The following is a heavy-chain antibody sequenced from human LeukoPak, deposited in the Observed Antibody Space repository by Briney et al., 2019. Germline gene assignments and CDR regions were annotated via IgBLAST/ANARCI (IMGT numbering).Heavy chain of an antibody. D-gene: IGHD3-3*01. CDR3: AKFLSYYDFWSGSVEYYYYYMDV. Sequence: PGGSLRLSXAASGFTFRSYAMSWVRQAPGKGLEWVSAISGSGGSTYYADSVKGRFTISRENSKNTLYLQMNSLRAEDTAVYYCAKFLSYYDFWSGSVEYYYYYMDVWGKGTTVTVSS. V-gene: IGHV3-23*01. CDR1: GFTFRSYA. CDR2: ISGSGGST. J-gene: IGHJ6*03.